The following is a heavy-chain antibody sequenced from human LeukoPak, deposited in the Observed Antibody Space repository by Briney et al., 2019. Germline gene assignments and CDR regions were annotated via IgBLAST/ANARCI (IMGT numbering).Heavy chain of an antibody. CDR3: ASVEPDYYYYMDV. V-gene: IGHV1-69*05. J-gene: IGHJ6*03. D-gene: IGHD1-14*01. CDR2: IIPIFGTA. Sequence: ASVTVSCKASGGTFISYAISWVRQAPGQGLEWMGGIIPIFGTANCAQKFQGGATITTDESTSTAYMALSSLRSEDTAVYYCASVEPDYYYYMDVWGKGTTVTVSS. CDR1: GGTFISYA.